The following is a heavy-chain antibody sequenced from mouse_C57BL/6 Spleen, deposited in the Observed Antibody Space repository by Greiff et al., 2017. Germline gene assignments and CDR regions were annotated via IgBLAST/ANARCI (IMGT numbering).Heavy chain of an antibody. J-gene: IGHJ4*01. CDR3: AFITTVYYAMDY. Sequence: EVKLVESGGDLVKPGGSLKLSCAASGFTFSSYGMSWVRQTPDKRLEWVATISSGGSYTYYPDSVKGRFTISRDNAKNTLYLHMSSLKSEDTAMYYCAFITTVYYAMDYWGQGTSVTVSS. D-gene: IGHD1-1*01. CDR2: ISSGGSYT. CDR1: GFTFSSYG. V-gene: IGHV5-6*01.